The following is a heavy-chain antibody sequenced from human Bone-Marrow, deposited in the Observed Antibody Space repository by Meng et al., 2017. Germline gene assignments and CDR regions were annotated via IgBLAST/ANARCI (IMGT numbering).Heavy chain of an antibody. CDR3: ARVSDYYDSSGYYSTFDY. CDR2: IKQDGSEK. Sequence: GESLKISCAASGFTFSSYWMSWVRQAPGKGLEWVANIKQDGSEKYYVDSVKGRFTISRDNAKNSLYLQMSSLRSEDTAVYYCARVSDYYDSSGYYSTFDYWGQGTLVTVSS. J-gene: IGHJ4*02. CDR1: GFTFSSYW. D-gene: IGHD3-22*01. V-gene: IGHV3-7*03.